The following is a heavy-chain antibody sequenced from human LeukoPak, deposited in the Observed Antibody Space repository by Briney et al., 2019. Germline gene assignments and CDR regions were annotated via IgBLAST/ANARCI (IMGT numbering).Heavy chain of an antibody. J-gene: IGHJ6*02. CDR3: ARGRMVRGVSKYYGMDV. D-gene: IGHD3-10*01. Sequence: ASVKVSCKASGYTFTSYDINWVRQATGQGLEWMGWMNPNSGNTGYAQKFQGRVTMTRNTSISTAYMELSSLRSEDTAVYYCARGRMVRGVSKYYGMDVWGQGTTVTASS. CDR1: GYTFTSYD. V-gene: IGHV1-8*01. CDR2: MNPNSGNT.